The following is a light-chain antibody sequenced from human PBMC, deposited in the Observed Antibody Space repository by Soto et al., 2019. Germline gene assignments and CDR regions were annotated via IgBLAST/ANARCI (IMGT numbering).Light chain of an antibody. CDR3: QQYFSSPLT. Sequence: DIVMTQSPDSLAVSLGERATIYCKSSQTLLFSSHNKTFLAWYQQKPGQPPKLVVHWASTREAGVPDRFSDSVSETDFTLTITSLQAADVAVYYCQQYFSSPLTFGGGTKVQIK. J-gene: IGKJ4*01. CDR1: QTLLFSSHNKTF. V-gene: IGKV4-1*01. CDR2: WAS.